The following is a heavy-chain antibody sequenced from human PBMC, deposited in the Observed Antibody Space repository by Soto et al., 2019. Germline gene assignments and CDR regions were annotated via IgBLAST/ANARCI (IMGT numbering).Heavy chain of an antibody. V-gene: IGHV3-66*01. J-gene: IGHJ4*02. CDR3: AREPSNAFDY. D-gene: IGHD1-1*01. Sequence: PGGSLRLSCAASGFTVNSNYMSWVRQAPGEGLEWVSVIHSGGSTYYADSVKGRFTISRDNSKNTVYLQMNSLRADDTAVYYCAREPSNAFDYWGQGTLVTVSS. CDR1: GFTVNSNY. CDR2: IHSGGST.